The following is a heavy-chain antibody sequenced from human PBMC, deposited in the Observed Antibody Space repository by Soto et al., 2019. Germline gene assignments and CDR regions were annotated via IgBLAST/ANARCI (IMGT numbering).Heavy chain of an antibody. Sequence: QITLKESSPTLVKPTQTLTLTCSFSGFSLYTGGVGVGWIRQPPGKALEWLALLYWDGTRRHNPSLKNNLTLPKDTSENHVVLTVTDMGPVDTGTYFCAHYPTITYFDVWGKGATVTVSS. V-gene: IGHV2-5*02. J-gene: IGHJ6*04. CDR1: GFSLYTGGVG. CDR2: LYWDGTR. CDR3: AHYPTITYFDV. D-gene: IGHD1-1*01.